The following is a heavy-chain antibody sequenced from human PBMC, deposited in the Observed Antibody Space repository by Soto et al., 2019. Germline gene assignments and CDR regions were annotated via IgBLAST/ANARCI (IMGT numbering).Heavy chain of an antibody. CDR3: AKEKHDYGDPDRYYYYGMDV. D-gene: IGHD4-17*01. CDR2: ISGSGGST. Sequence: GGSLRLSCAASGFTFSSYAMSWVRQAPGKGLEWVSAISGSGGSTYYADSVKGRFTISRDNSKNTLYLQMNSLRAEDTAVYYCAKEKHDYGDPDRYYYYGMDVWGQGTTVTVSS. V-gene: IGHV3-23*01. CDR1: GFTFSSYA. J-gene: IGHJ6*02.